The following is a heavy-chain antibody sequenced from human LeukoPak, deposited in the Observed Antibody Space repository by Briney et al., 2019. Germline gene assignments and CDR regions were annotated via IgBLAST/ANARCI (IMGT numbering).Heavy chain of an antibody. CDR1: GGSISSYY. V-gene: IGHV4-59*12. CDR2: IYYSGST. Sequence: SETLSLTCTVSGGSISSYYWSWIRQPPGKGLEWIGYIYYSGSTNYNPSLKSRVTISVDTSKNQFSLKLSSVTAADTAVYYCARDWAQHCSSTSCYGPFDYWGQGTLATVSS. CDR3: ARDWAQHCSSTSCYGPFDY. J-gene: IGHJ4*02. D-gene: IGHD2-2*01.